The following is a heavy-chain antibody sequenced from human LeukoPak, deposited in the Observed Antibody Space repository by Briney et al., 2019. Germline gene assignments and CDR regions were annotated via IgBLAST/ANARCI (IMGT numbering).Heavy chain of an antibody. J-gene: IGHJ4*02. D-gene: IGHD2-21*01. V-gene: IGHV3-21*01. CDR2: ISSSGTYI. CDR1: GFTFSSYG. Sequence: PGGSLRLSCAASGFTFSSYGMNWVRQAPGKGLEWVSSISSSGTYIYFADSVKGRFSISRDNAKNSLYLQMNSLRAEDTALYYCAREQSYSEEIVVVNPPFDYWGQGTLVTVSS. CDR3: AREQSYSEEIVVVNPPFDY.